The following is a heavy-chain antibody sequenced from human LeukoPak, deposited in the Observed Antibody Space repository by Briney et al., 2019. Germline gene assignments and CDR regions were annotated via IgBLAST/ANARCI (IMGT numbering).Heavy chain of an antibody. V-gene: IGHV1-69*01. CDR1: GGTFSSYA. CDR2: IIPIFGTA. D-gene: IGHD2-15*01. Sequence: GSSVKVSCKASGGTFSSYAISWVRQAPGQGLEWMVGIIPIFGTANYAQKFQGRVTITADESTSTAYMELSSLRSEDTAVYYCARGRVVAATSWFDPWGQGTLVTVSS. J-gene: IGHJ5*02. CDR3: ARGRVVAATSWFDP.